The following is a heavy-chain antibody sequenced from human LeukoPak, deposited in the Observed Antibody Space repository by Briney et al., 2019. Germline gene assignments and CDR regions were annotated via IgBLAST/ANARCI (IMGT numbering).Heavy chain of an antibody. Sequence: PGGTLRLSCAASGFTFSNYWMSWVRQAPGKGLEWVANIKQDGSKKHYVDSVKGRFTSTRDNAKISLFLQMNSLRVEDTAVYYCARMGQWVALDYWGHGTLVTASS. CDR2: IKQDGSKK. J-gene: IGHJ4*01. CDR3: ARMGQWVALDY. D-gene: IGHD6-19*01. V-gene: IGHV3-7*05. CDR1: GFTFSNYW.